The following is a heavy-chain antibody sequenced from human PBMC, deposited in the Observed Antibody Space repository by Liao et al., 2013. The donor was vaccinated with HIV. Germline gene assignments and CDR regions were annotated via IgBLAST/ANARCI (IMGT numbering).Heavy chain of an antibody. CDR2: IHTTGST. J-gene: IGHJ5*02. D-gene: IGHD6-19*01. CDR1: GGSISSGSYF. CDR3: ASLSTAWP. V-gene: IGHV4-61*02. Sequence: QVQLQESGPGLVKPSQTLSLTCTVSGGSISSGSYFWSWIRQPAGKGLEWIGRIHTTGSTNYNPSLKSRVTISIDASKNQFSLNLTSVTAADTAVYYCASLSTAWPWGQGTLVTVSS.